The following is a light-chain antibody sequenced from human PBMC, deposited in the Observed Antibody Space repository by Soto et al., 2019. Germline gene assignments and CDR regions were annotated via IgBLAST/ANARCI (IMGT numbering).Light chain of an antibody. CDR3: SSHTGIGGV. CDR1: SSDVGAYKY. J-gene: IGLJ3*02. Sequence: QSALTQPASVSGSPGQSITISCTGTSSDVGAYKYVSWYQQHPGKAPKFLIFEVNNRPSGVSDRFSGSKSGNTASLTISGLQPEDEADYYCSSHTGIGGVFGGGTKLTVL. V-gene: IGLV2-14*01. CDR2: EVN.